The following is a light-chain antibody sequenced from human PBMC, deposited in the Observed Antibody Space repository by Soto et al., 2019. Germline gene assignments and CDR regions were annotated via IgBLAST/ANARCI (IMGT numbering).Light chain of an antibody. V-gene: IGLV1-40*01. CDR1: NSNIGAGYD. Sequence: QSVLTQPPSVSGAPGQRVIISCTGSNSNIGAGYDAHWYQHLPGTAPKLLIFYNSNRPSGVPDRFSGSKSGTSASLAITGLQAEDEADYYCQSYDSSLSAYVFGTGTKVTVL. CDR2: YNS. J-gene: IGLJ1*01. CDR3: QSYDSSLSAYV.